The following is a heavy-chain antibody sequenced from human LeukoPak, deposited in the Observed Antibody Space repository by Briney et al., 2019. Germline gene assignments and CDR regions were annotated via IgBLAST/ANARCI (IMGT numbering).Heavy chain of an antibody. D-gene: IGHD3-10*01. J-gene: IGHJ4*02. Sequence: GGSLRLSCAASGFTFSGYAMHRVRQAPGKGLEWVAVISYDGSNEYYADSVKGRFTISRDNSKNTLYLQMNSLSVEDTAVYYCARVGYYASGPFSYFDYWGQGTLVTVSS. CDR3: ARVGYYASGPFSYFDY. V-gene: IGHV3-30-3*01. CDR1: GFTFSGYA. CDR2: ISYDGSNE.